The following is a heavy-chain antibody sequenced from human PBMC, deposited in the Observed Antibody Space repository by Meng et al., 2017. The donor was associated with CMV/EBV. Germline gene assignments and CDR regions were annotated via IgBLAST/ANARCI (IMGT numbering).Heavy chain of an antibody. Sequence: RLRLQGWGPGLVKPSEPLPLTCTGSGGSISSSSYYWGWIRQPPGKGLEWIGSIYYSGSTYYNPSLKSRVTISVDTSKNQFSLKLSSVTAADTAVYYCARSIAARPYRYNWFDPWGQGTLVTSPQ. J-gene: IGHJ5*02. V-gene: IGHV4-39*06. CDR1: GGSISSSSYY. CDR2: IYYSGST. D-gene: IGHD6-6*01. CDR3: ARSIAARPYRYNWFDP.